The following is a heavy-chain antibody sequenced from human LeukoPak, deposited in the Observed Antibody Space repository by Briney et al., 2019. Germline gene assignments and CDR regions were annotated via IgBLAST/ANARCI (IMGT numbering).Heavy chain of an antibody. J-gene: IGHJ4*02. D-gene: IGHD6-19*01. Sequence: GGSLRLSCAASGFTFSSYAMSWVRQAPGKGLEWVSAITGSGGSTYYADSVKGRFTISRDNSKNTLYLQMNSLRAEDTAVYYCAKGTAVADIYFDYWGQGTLVTVSS. CDR1: GFTFSSYA. CDR3: AKGTAVADIYFDY. CDR2: ITGSGGST. V-gene: IGHV3-23*01.